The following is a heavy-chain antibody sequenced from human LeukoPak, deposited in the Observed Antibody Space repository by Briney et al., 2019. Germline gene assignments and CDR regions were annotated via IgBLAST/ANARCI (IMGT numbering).Heavy chain of an antibody. Sequence: SETLSLTCSVSGGSISSGTYYWSWIRQPAGKGLEWIGRIYTSGSTKYNPSLKSRVTISVDTSKNQFSLKLSSVTAADTAVYYCARSSYDNSGYYYYYYYMDVWGKGTTVTVSS. D-gene: IGHD3-22*01. V-gene: IGHV4-61*02. CDR3: ARSSYDNSGYYYYYYYMDV. CDR2: IYTSGST. CDR1: GGSISSGTYY. J-gene: IGHJ6*03.